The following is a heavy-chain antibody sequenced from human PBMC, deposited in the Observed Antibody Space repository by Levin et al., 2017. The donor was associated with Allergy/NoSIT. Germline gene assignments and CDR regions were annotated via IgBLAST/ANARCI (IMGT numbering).Heavy chain of an antibody. J-gene: IGHJ4*02. V-gene: IGHV5-51*01. CDR3: ARRGYSNYESYFDY. D-gene: IGHD4-11*01. CDR2: IYPGDSDT. Sequence: ASVKVSCKGSGYSFTSYWIGWVRQMPGKGLEWMGIIYPGDSDTRYSPSFQGQVTISADKSISTAYLQWSSLKASDTAMYYCARRGYSNYESYFDYWGQGTLVTVSS. CDR1: GYSFTSYW.